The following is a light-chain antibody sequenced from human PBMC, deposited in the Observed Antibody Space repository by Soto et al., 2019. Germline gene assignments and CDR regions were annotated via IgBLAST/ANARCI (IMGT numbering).Light chain of an antibody. CDR1: QNVNSY. J-gene: IGKJ5*01. V-gene: IGKV3-11*01. CDR2: DTS. Sequence: LCTHSPATLSLSPGERATLSCRSSQNVNSYLAWYQQKPGQVPRLLIYDTSNRATGIPARFSGSGSGTDFTLTISSLAPEDFAVYYCQHRSNWPPGFGQGTRLEIK. CDR3: QHRSNWPPG.